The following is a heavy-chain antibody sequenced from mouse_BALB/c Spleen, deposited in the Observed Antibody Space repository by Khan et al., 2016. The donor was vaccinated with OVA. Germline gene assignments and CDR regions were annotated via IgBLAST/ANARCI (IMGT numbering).Heavy chain of an antibody. CDR3: ARDGSRYNYAMDY. CDR1: GYSITSYYA. J-gene: IGHJ4*01. Sequence: EVQLQESGPGLVKPSQSLSLTCTVTGYSITSYYAWNWIRQFPGNKLEWMGYINYSGSTNYNPALKNRISITRDTSKNQFFLQLNSVTTADTATYYCARDGSRYNYAMDYWGQGTSVTVSS. D-gene: IGHD2-3*01. CDR2: INYSGST. V-gene: IGHV3-2*02.